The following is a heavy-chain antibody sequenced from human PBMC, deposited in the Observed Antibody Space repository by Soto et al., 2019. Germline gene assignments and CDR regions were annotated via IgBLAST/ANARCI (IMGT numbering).Heavy chain of an antibody. CDR1: GFTFSNYN. D-gene: IGHD6-13*01. J-gene: IGHJ4*02. V-gene: IGHV3-21*03. CDR3: AAAAPFDY. CDR2: MSVSSYI. Sequence: GGSLRLSCVISGFTFSNYNMKWVRQAPGKGLEWVSSMSVSSYIYYADSVKGRFTISRDNAKNLLYLQMNSLRSEDTAVYYCAAAAPFDYWGQGTLVTVSS.